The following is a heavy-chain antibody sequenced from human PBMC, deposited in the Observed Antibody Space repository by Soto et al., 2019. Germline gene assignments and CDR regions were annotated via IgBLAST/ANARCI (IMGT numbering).Heavy chain of an antibody. Sequence: SETLSLTCAVYGGSLSGYCWTWIRQPPGKGLEWIGEINPSGITAYNPSLRSRVSISVDTSKNQFSLNLSSVTGADTAIYYCARDRYGDPRGDYFDSWGQGILVTVSS. CDR1: GGSLSGYC. J-gene: IGHJ4*02. V-gene: IGHV4-34*09. CDR3: ARDRYGDPRGDYFDS. CDR2: INPSGIT. D-gene: IGHD4-17*01.